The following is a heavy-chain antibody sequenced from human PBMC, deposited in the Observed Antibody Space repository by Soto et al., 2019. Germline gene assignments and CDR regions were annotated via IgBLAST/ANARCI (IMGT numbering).Heavy chain of an antibody. Sequence: VGSLRLSCAASGFTFSSYGMHWVRQAPGKGLEWVAVIWYDGSNKYYADSVKGRFTISRDNSKNTLYLQMNSLRAEDTAVYYCARDTVTNFYYYYYMDVWGKGTTVTVSS. V-gene: IGHV3-33*01. J-gene: IGHJ6*03. CDR2: IWYDGSNK. D-gene: IGHD4-17*01. CDR3: ARDTVTNFYYYYYMDV. CDR1: GFTFSSYG.